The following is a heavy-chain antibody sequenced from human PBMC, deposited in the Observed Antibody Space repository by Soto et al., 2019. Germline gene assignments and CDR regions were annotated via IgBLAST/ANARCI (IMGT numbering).Heavy chain of an antibody. Sequence: PSETLSLTCSVSGGSISSFTYYWGWIRQPPGKGLEWIGTVYYNENTYYNPSLKSRVTITVDTAKNQFSLNLRSVTAADTAMYFCARRERYYGSPGSFDPWGPGTLVTVSS. CDR3: ARRERYYGSPGSFDP. CDR2: VYYNENT. J-gene: IGHJ5*02. D-gene: IGHD3-10*01. V-gene: IGHV4-39*01. CDR1: GGSISSFTYY.